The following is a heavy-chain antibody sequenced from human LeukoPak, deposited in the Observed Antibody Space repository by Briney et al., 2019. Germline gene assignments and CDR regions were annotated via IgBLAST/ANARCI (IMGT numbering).Heavy chain of an antibody. CDR2: ISGGGVGRT. Sequence: GSLRLSCEASGFPFNSYAMSWVRQAPGKGLDWVSVISGGGVGRTDYADSVRGRFTISRDDSKNTMYLEMNSLTVEDTAVYFCAKEDPWFGDAFDLWGQGTLVNVSS. CDR1: GFPFNSYA. D-gene: IGHD3-10*01. J-gene: IGHJ3*01. V-gene: IGHV3-23*01. CDR3: AKEDPWFGDAFDL.